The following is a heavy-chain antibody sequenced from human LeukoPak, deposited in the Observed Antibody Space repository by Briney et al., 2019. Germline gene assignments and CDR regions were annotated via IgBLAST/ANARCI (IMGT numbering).Heavy chain of an antibody. CDR2: IIPIFGTA. CDR1: GGTFSSYA. CDR3: ATGIAVAVPFDY. V-gene: IGHV1-69*06. J-gene: IGHJ4*02. Sequence: SVKVSCKASGGTFSSYAISWVRQAPGQGLEWMGGIIPIFGTANYAQKFQGRVTITADKSTSTAYMELSSLRSEDTAVYYCATGIAVAVPFDYWGQGTLATVSS. D-gene: IGHD6-19*01.